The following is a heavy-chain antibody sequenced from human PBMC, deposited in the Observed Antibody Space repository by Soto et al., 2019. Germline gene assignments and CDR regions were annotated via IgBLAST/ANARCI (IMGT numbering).Heavy chain of an antibody. V-gene: IGHV1-18*01. D-gene: IGHD6-13*01. CDR1: GFTFTSYG. CDR3: SRGGSSWQPHEDY. CDR2: VSAYNGNT. J-gene: IGHJ4*02. Sequence: QVQLVQSGAEVKKPAASMKVSCKASGFTFTSYGITWVQHAPGQRLEWMGWVSAYNGNTHYAQKLQDRVTMTTETSTTPAYMELRSLGSADTSLYYCSRGGSSWQPHEDYWGQGTLVTVSS.